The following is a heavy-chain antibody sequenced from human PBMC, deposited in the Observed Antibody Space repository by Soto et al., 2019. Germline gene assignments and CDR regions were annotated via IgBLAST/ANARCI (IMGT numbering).Heavy chain of an antibody. J-gene: IGHJ5*01. Sequence: SQTLSLTCDVSGDRVSTNSATWNWIRQSPSRGLEWLGRTYYRSKWFDNYAVSVNSRTTSSPDRYKNRISLQLNSVTPDDTAVHYCLSLIGNSWLGSWAQGTLVTVSS. CDR2: TYYRSKWFD. V-gene: IGHV6-1*01. D-gene: IGHD2-8*01. CDR3: LSLIGNSWLGS. CDR1: GDRVSTNSAT.